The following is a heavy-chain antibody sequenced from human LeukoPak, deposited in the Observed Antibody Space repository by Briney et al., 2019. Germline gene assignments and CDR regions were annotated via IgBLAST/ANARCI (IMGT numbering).Heavy chain of an antibody. CDR3: AHISSSWPDY. Sequence: PGGSLRLSCSASGFTFSNYAMAWVRQAPGKGLEYVSAISNNGVSTYYADSVKGRFTISRDNSKNTLYLQMNSLRAEDTAVYYCAHISSSWPDYWGQGTLVTVSS. CDR1: GFTFSNYA. D-gene: IGHD6-13*01. V-gene: IGHV3-64*04. CDR2: ISNNGVST. J-gene: IGHJ4*02.